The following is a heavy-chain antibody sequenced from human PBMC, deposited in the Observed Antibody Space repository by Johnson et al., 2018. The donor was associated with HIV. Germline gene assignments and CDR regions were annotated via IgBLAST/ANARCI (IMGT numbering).Heavy chain of an antibody. J-gene: IGHJ3*02. Sequence: EMQLVESGGGLIQPGRSLRLTCPTSGFTFGDYSMTWVRQVPGKGLDWVGFIRSKAYGGTAAYAASVKGRFTISRDDAKNIAYLQMNSLKTEDTAVYYCTVRGVLVGATTYDAIDIWGQGTMVTVSS. D-gene: IGHD1-26*01. CDR3: TVRGVLVGATTYDAIDI. CDR1: GFTFGDYS. CDR2: IRSKAYGGTA. V-gene: IGHV3-49*04.